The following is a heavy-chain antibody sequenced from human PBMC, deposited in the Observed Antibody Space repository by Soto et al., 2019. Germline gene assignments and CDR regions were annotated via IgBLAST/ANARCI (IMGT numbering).Heavy chain of an antibody. CDR3: AKSMRRITMIVVGTHPPRAYYYGMDV. CDR2: ISGSGGST. CDR1: GFTFSSYA. V-gene: IGHV3-23*01. Sequence: GGSLRLSCAASGFTFSSYAMSWVRQAPGKGLEWVSAISGSGGSTYYADSVKGRFTISRDNSKNTLYLQMNSLRAEDTAVYYCAKSMRRITMIVVGTHPPRAYYYGMDVWAQGTTVTVS. J-gene: IGHJ6*02. D-gene: IGHD3-22*01.